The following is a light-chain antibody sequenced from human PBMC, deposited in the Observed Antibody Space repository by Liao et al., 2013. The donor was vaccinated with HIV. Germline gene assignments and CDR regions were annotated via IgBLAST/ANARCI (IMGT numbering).Light chain of an antibody. Sequence: SYELTQPPSVSVSPGQTASITCSGDKLGDKYACWYQQKPGQSPVLVIYQDSKRPSGIPERFSGSYSGNTATLTISETQAMDEADYYCQACDGSTVAFGGGTKLTVL. CDR3: QACDGSTVA. CDR2: QDS. V-gene: IGLV3-1*01. CDR1: KLGDKY. J-gene: IGLJ2*01.